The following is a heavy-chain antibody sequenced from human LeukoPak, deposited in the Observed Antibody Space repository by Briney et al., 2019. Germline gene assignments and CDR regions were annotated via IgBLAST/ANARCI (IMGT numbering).Heavy chain of an antibody. D-gene: IGHD3-10*01. CDR2: IVVGSGNT. CDR1: GFTFTSSA. V-gene: IGHV1-58*01. J-gene: IGHJ5*02. CDR3: AAQPDYGSGSDWFDP. Sequence: SVKVSCKASGFTFTSSAVQWVRQARGQRLEWIGWIVVGSGNTNYAQKFQERVTITRDMSTSTAYMELSSLRSEDTAVYYCAAQPDYGSGSDWFDPWGQGTLVTVSS.